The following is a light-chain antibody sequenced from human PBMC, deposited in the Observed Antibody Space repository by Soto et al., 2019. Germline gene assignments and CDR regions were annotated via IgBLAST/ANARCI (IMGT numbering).Light chain of an antibody. J-gene: IGLJ2*01. CDR1: SSDVGSYNL. Sequence: QSALTQPASVSGSPGQSITISCTGTSSDVGSYNLVSWYQHHPGKAPKLMIYEVTQRPSGVSNRFSGSKSGNTASLTISGLQAEEEAHYYCCSYAGSSIHVLFGEGIKLTVL. V-gene: IGLV2-23*02. CDR2: EVT. CDR3: CSYAGSSIHVL.